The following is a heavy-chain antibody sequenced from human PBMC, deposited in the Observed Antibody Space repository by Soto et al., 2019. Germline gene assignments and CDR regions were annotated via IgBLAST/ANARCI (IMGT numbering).Heavy chain of an antibody. CDR3: ARASIAARETEFDP. D-gene: IGHD6-6*01. J-gene: IGHJ5*02. CDR2: MNPNSGNT. CDR1: GYTFTSYD. Sequence: GASVKVSCKASGYTFTSYDINWVRQATGQGLEWMGWMNPNSGNTGYAQKFQGRVTMTRNTSISTAYMELSSLRSEDTAVYYCARASIAARETEFDPWGQGTLVTVSS. V-gene: IGHV1-8*01.